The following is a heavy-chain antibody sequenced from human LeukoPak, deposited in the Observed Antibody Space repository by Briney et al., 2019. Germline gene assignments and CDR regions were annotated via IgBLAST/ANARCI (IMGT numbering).Heavy chain of an antibody. Sequence: GGSLRLSCAASGFTSSSYSMNWVRQAPGKGLEWVSSISSSSSYIYYADSVKGRFTISRDNAKNSLYLQMNSLRAEDTAVYYCARVYCTNGVCYPYYYYYMDVWGKGTTVTVSS. J-gene: IGHJ6*03. V-gene: IGHV3-21*01. D-gene: IGHD2-8*01. CDR2: ISSSSSYI. CDR1: GFTSSSYS. CDR3: ARVYCTNGVCYPYYYYYMDV.